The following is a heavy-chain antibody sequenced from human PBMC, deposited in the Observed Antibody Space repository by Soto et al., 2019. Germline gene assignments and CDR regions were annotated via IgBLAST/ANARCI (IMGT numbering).Heavy chain of an antibody. D-gene: IGHD3-9*01. V-gene: IGHV1-18*01. CDR3: ASTILTGYSIWYFDY. Sequence: ASVKVSCQASGYTFTSYGISWVRQAPGQGLEWMGWISAYNGNTNYAQRLQGRVTMTTDTSTSTAYMELRSLRSDDTAVYYCASTILTGYSIWYFDYWGQGTLVTVSS. J-gene: IGHJ4*02. CDR1: GYTFTSYG. CDR2: ISAYNGNT.